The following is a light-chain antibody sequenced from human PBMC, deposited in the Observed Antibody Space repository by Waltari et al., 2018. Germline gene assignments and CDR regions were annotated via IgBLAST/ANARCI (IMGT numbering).Light chain of an antibody. V-gene: IGLV1-44*01. CDR3: AAWDDSLNRVV. CDR1: SSNIGSNT. J-gene: IGLJ2*01. Sequence: QSVLTQPPSASGTPGQRVTISCSGSSSNIGSNTVNWYQQLPGTAPKLLMYSNNQRPPGVPDRFPGSESGTSASLAISGLQSEAEADYYCAAWDDSLNRVVFGGGTKLTVL. CDR2: SNN.